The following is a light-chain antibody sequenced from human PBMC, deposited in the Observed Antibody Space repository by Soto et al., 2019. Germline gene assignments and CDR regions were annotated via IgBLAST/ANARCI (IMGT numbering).Light chain of an antibody. CDR2: AAS. J-gene: IGKJ2*01. Sequence: DIQMTQSPSSVSASVGDRVTITCRASQDISSSLAWYQQKLGKAPKLLISAASSLQSGVPPRFSDSGSGTDFTLTISSLQPEDFATYYCQQADSFPYTFGQGTKLEIK. CDR3: QQADSFPYT. CDR1: QDISSS. V-gene: IGKV1-12*01.